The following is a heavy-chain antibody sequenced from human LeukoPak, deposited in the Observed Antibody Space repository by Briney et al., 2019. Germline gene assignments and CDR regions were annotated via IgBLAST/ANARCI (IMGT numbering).Heavy chain of an antibody. CDR1: GFTFSSYA. V-gene: IGHV3-30*04. CDR2: ISYDGSNK. D-gene: IGHD1-26*01. Sequence: PGGSLRLSCAASGFTFSSYAMHWVRQAPGKGLEWVAVISYDGSNKYYADSVKGRFTISRDNSKSTLYLQMNSLRAEDTAVYYCARDRDNPYGVGATNDYWGQGTLVTVSS. J-gene: IGHJ4*02. CDR3: ARDRDNPYGVGATNDY.